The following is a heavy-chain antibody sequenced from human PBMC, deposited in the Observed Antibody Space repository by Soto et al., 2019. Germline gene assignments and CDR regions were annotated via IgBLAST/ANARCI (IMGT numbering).Heavy chain of an antibody. CDR1: GFTFDVYT. CDR2: ISWDGGST. CDR3: AKDLISSSWYPFRSLSYYFDY. D-gene: IGHD6-13*01. Sequence: GGSLRLSCAASGFTFDVYTMHWVRQAPGKGLEWVSFISWDGGSTYYADSGKGRFTITRDNSKNSLYLQMNSLRTKETALYYCAKDLISSSWYPFRSLSYYFDYWGQGTLVTVSS. V-gene: IGHV3-43*01. J-gene: IGHJ4*02.